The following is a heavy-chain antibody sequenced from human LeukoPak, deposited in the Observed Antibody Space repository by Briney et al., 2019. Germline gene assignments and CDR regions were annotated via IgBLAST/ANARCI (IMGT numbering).Heavy chain of an antibody. CDR1: GFTFSSYS. V-gene: IGHV3-21*01. CDR3: AREAKLGNDYYYYYMDV. CDR2: ISSSSSYI. J-gene: IGHJ6*03. Sequence: PGGSLRLSCAASGFTFSSYSMNWVRQAPGKGVEWVSSISSSSSYIYYADSVKGRFTISRDNAKNSLYLQMNSLRAEDTAVYYCAREAKLGNDYYYYYMDVWGKGTTVTVSS. D-gene: IGHD7-27*01.